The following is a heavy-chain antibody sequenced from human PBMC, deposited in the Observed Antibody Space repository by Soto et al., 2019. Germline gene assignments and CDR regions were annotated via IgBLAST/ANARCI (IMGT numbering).Heavy chain of an antibody. CDR3: ARLQAGSYYPSDY. J-gene: IGHJ4*02. CDR2: ISAYNGNT. V-gene: IGHV1-18*04. CDR1: GYTFTSYG. D-gene: IGHD3-10*01. Sequence: ASVKVSCKASGYTFTSYGISWVRRAPGQGLEWMGWISAYNGNTNYAQKLQGRVTMTTDTSTSTACMELRSLRSDDTAVYYCARLQAGSYYPSDYWGQGTLVTVSS.